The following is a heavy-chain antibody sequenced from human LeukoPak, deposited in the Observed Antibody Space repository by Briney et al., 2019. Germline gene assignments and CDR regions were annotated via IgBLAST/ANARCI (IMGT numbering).Heavy chain of an antibody. CDR2: ISSSGGPT. J-gene: IGHJ4*02. Sequence: GGALRHSFAASVLTFSTYAMTWVRQAPGKGLEWVSAISSSGGPTDNVHSVKARFTISRDNSNNTQYLKINTLEDAEPSFNYCENRAVPSLPGGSRYFDSWGQGSLVTVSS. CDR1: VLTFSTYA. V-gene: IGHV3-23*01. CDR3: ENRAVPSLPGGSRYFDS. D-gene: IGHD3-16*01.